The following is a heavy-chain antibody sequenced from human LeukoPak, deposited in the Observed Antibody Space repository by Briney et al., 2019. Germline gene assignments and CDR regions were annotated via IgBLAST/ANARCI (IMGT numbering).Heavy chain of an antibody. V-gene: IGHV4-39*01. CDR2: IYYSGST. J-gene: IGHJ5*02. CDR1: GGSISSSSYY. Sequence: PSETLSLTCTVSGGSISSSSYYWGWIRQPPGKGLEWIGSIYYSGSTYYNPSLKSRVTISVDTSKNQFSLKLSSVTAADTAVYYCARQGVDNWFDPWGQGTLVTVSS. D-gene: IGHD2-15*01. CDR3: ARQGVDNWFDP.